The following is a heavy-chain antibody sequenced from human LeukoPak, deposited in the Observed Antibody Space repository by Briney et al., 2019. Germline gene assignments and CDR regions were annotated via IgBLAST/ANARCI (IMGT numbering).Heavy chain of an antibody. J-gene: IGHJ4*02. CDR3: TGGYCTGTSCPDY. CDR2: IKSKTDGGTT. Sequence: GGSLRLSCAASGFTFSKAWMSWVRQAPGKGLEWVGRIKSKTDGGTTDYAAPVKGRFTISRDDSKNTLYLQMNRLKTEDTAVYYCTGGYCTGTSCPDYWGQGTLVTVSS. CDR1: GFTFSKAW. D-gene: IGHD2-2*01. V-gene: IGHV3-15*01.